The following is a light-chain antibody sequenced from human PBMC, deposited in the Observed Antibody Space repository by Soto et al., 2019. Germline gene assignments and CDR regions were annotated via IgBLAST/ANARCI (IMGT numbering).Light chain of an antibody. CDR1: SSDVGGYNY. J-gene: IGLJ2*01. V-gene: IGLV2-14*01. Sequence: QSALTQPASVSGSPGQSITISCTGTSSDVGGYNYVSWYQQHPGKAPKLMIYDVSNRPSGVSNRFSGSKSVNTASLTISGLQAEDEVDYYCSSYTSSSTLVFGGGTKVTVL. CDR2: DVS. CDR3: SSYTSSSTLV.